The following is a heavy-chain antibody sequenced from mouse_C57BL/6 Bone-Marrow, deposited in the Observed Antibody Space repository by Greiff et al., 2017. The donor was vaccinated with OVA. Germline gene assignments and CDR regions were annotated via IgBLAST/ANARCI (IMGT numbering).Heavy chain of an antibody. D-gene: IGHD2-4*01. V-gene: IGHV1-81*01. Sequence: VHLVESGAELARPGASVKLSCKASGYTFTSYGISWVKQRTGQGLEWIGEIYPRSGNTYYNEKFKGKATLTADKSSSTAYMELRSLTSEDSAVYFCAREELRGYDYHWGQGTTLTVSS. CDR1: GYTFTSYG. CDR2: IYPRSGNT. J-gene: IGHJ2*01. CDR3: AREELRGYDYH.